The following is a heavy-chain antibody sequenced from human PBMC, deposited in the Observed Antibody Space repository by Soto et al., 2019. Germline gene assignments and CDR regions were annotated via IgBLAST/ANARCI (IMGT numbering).Heavy chain of an antibody. CDR3: ARDGSSTANWLDP. J-gene: IGHJ5*02. CDR2: IYYTGVT. V-gene: IGHV4-31*03. CDR1: GASLHMGGYY. D-gene: IGHD2-2*01. Sequence: SETLSLTCTVSGASLHMGGYYWAWIRQNPGKGLEWIGYIYYTGVTYYNPSLGSRVNISVDTSKNQFSLELTSVTAADTAVYYCARDGSSTANWLDPRGPGLLAPLSS.